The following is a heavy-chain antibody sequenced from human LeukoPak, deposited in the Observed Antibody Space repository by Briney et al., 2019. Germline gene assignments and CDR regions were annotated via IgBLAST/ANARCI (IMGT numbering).Heavy chain of an antibody. J-gene: IGHJ4*02. V-gene: IGHV3-30-3*01. CDR2: ISKDGSDK. CDR3: ARDYWWNYDY. Sequence: GGSLRLSCAASGFTFSDYAMHWVRQAPGKGLEWVAVISKDGSDKYYPGSVRGRFTISRDNSENTIYLQMDSLRAEDTAIYYCARDYWWNYDYWGQGTLVTVSS. CDR1: GFTFSDYA. D-gene: IGHD1-7*01.